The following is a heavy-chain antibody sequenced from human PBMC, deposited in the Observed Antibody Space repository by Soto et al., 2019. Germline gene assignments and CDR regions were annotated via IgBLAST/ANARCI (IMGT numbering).Heavy chain of an antibody. CDR2: ISRSGTT. CDR3: ARQFRDGYIDGYHALGS. V-gene: IGHV4-39*01. Sequence: SETLSLTCTVSGGSINNNYYYWGWVRQPPGKGLEWIASISRSGTTYYNPSLKSRVTKSIDTSRNQFSLTLTSVTAADTAVYYCARQFRDGYIDGYHALGSWGQGALVTVSS. D-gene: IGHD5-12*01. CDR1: GGSINNNYYY. J-gene: IGHJ5*02.